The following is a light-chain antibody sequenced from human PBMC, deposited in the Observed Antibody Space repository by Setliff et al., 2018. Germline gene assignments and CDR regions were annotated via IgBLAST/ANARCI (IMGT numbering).Light chain of an antibody. CDR2: DVS. CDR1: SSDVGGYNY. CDR3: SSYTTSVALV. V-gene: IGLV2-14*01. J-gene: IGLJ3*02. Sequence: SALAQPASVSGSPGQSITISCTGTSSDVGGYNYVSWYQQHPGKAPKLMIYDVSKRPSGVSSRFSGSKSGYTASLTISGLQAEDEADYYCSSYTTSVALVFGGGTKVTVL.